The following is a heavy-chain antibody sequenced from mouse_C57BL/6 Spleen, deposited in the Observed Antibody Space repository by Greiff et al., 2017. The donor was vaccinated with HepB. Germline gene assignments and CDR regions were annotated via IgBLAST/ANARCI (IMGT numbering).Heavy chain of an antibody. V-gene: IGHV1-80*01. D-gene: IGHD1-1*01. CDR3: ARSRITTVVEPFAY. Sequence: VQLQESGAELVKPGASVKISCKASGYAFSSYWMNWVKQRPGKGLEWIGQIYPGDGDTNYNGKFKGKATLTADKSSSTAYMQLSSLTSEDSAVYFCARSRITTVVEPFAYWGQGTLVTVSA. CDR1: GYAFSSYW. CDR2: IYPGDGDT. J-gene: IGHJ3*01.